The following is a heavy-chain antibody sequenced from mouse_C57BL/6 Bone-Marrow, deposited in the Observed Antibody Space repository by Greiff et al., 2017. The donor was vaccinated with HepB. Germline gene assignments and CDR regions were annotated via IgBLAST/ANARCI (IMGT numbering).Heavy chain of an antibody. CDR3: TSLDPGTGYFDY. CDR1: GYTFTSYW. D-gene: IGHD4-1*01. V-gene: IGHV1-5*01. CDR2: IYPGNSDT. Sequence: EVQLQQSGPVLARPGASVKMSCKTSGYTFTSYWMHWVKQRPGQGLEWIGAIYPGNSDTSYNQKFKGKAKLTAVTSASTAYMELSSLTNEDSAVYYCTSLDPGTGYFDYWGQGTTLTVSS. J-gene: IGHJ2*01.